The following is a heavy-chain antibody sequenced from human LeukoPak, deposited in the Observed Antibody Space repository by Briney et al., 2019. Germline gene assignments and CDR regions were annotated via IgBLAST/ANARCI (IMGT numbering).Heavy chain of an antibody. CDR2: IIPIFGTA. V-gene: IGHV1-69*01. D-gene: IGHD6-13*01. Sequence: ASLKVSCKASGGTFSSYAISWVRQAPGQGLEWMGGIIPIFGTANYAQKFQGRVTITADESTSTAYMELSNLRSEDTAVYYCAILAAAAPNWGQGTLVTVSS. J-gene: IGHJ4*02. CDR3: AILAAAAPN. CDR1: GGTFSSYA.